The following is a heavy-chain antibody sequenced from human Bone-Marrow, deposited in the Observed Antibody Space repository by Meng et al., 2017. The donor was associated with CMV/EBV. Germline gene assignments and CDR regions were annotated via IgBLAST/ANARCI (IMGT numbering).Heavy chain of an antibody. D-gene: IGHD3-3*01. CDR1: GYTFTGYY. Sequence: ASVKVSCKASGYTFTGYYMHWVRQAPGQGLEWMGWINPNSGGTNYAQKFQGRVTMTRDTSISTAYMELSRLRSDDTAVYYCARDPIFGVVPANWFDPWCQGTLVTVSS. CDR2: INPNSGGT. V-gene: IGHV1-2*02. J-gene: IGHJ5*02. CDR3: ARDPIFGVVPANWFDP.